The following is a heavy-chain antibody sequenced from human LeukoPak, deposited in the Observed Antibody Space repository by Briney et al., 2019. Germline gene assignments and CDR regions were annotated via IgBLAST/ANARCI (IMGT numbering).Heavy chain of an antibody. Sequence: PSETLSLTCAVYGGSFSGYYWSWIRQPPGKGLEWIGEINHSGSTNYNPSLKSRVTISVDTSKNQFPLKLSSVTAADTAVYYCARRRGLYGSGSYSYNWFDPWGQGTLVTVSS. J-gene: IGHJ5*02. V-gene: IGHV4-34*01. CDR2: INHSGST. D-gene: IGHD3-10*01. CDR3: ARRRGLYGSGSYSYNWFDP. CDR1: GGSFSGYY.